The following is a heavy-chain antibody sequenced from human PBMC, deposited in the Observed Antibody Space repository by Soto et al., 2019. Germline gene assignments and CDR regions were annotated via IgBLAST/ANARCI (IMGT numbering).Heavy chain of an antibody. J-gene: IGHJ5*02. Sequence: QVQLRESGPGLVKPSQTLSLTCSVSGASVAGGSYYWSWVRQHPGKGLEWIGYIPSRGRPFYNPSLTSRGTISADTSKNQLSLQLTSVTAADTAVYYCARDTYSGYEFGLWGQGTLVTVSS. D-gene: IGHD5-12*01. CDR1: GASVAGGSYY. V-gene: IGHV4-30-4*01. CDR2: IPSRGRP. CDR3: ARDTYSGYEFGL.